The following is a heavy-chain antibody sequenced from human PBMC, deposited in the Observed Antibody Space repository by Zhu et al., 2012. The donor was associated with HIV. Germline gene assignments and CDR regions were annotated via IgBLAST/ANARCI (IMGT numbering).Heavy chain of an antibody. Sequence: QVQLQESGPGLVKPSETLSLICSVSNGSISTSNYYWGWIRQPPGQGLEWIGSMHYTGSTYYNPSLKSRVTISVDTSKNQFSLKLSSVTAADTAVYYCARHFRDMGSGAMGFDYWGQGTLVTVSS. V-gene: IGHV4-39*01. CDR2: MHYTGST. J-gene: IGHJ4*02. CDR1: NGSISTSNYY. CDR3: ARHFRDMGSGAMGFDY. D-gene: IGHD3-10*01.